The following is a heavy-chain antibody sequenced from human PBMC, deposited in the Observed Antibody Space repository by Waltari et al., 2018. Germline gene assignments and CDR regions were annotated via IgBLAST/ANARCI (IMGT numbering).Heavy chain of an antibody. D-gene: IGHD1-1*01. CDR1: GGTFSNYA. CDR3: ARPRTTVGTGLWNDGLLI. J-gene: IGHJ3*02. V-gene: IGHV1-69*01. CDR2: IIPVFRSA. Sequence: QVQLVQSGAEVKKPGSSVKVSCKASGGTFSNYAITWVRQAPGQGLEWMGGIIPVFRSAHYAQNFLDRVTITADEATSTAYMELMGLTSDDTAVYYCARPRTTVGTGLWNDGLLIWGQGTLVTVSS.